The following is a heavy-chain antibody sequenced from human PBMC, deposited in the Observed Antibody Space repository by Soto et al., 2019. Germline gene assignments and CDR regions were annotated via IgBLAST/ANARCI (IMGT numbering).Heavy chain of an antibody. CDR3: ARVAYYYDSSGYLDI. D-gene: IGHD3-22*01. Sequence: QVQLVESGGGVVQPGRSLRLSCAASGFTFSSYGMHWVRQAPGKGLEWVAVIWYDGSNKYYADSVKGRFTISRDNSKNTLYLQMNSLRAEDTAVYYCARVAYYYDSSGYLDIWGQGTMVTISS. CDR2: IWYDGSNK. V-gene: IGHV3-33*01. J-gene: IGHJ3*02. CDR1: GFTFSSYG.